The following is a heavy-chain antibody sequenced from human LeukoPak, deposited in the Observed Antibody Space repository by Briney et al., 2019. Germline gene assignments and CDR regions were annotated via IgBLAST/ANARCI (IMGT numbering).Heavy chain of an antibody. Sequence: ASVKVSCKASAYTFTSYYMHWVRQAPGQGLEWMGIINPSGGSKSYPQKFQGRVTMTRDMSTSTVYMELSSLRSEDTAVYYCARGGKYTLRKFYDILTRNKYYYYMDVWGKGTTVTISS. D-gene: IGHD3-9*01. J-gene: IGHJ6*03. V-gene: IGHV1-46*01. CDR1: AYTFTSYY. CDR3: ARGGKYTLRKFYDILTRNKYYYYMDV. CDR2: INPSGGSK.